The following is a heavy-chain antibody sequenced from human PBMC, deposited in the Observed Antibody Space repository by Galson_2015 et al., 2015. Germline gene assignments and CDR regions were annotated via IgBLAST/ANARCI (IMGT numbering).Heavy chain of an antibody. CDR3: AREGRGVIKSNWFDP. J-gene: IGHJ5*02. CDR2: INSDGSST. CDR1: GFTFSSYW. Sequence: SLRLSCAASGFTFSSYWMHWVRHAPGKGLVWVSRINSDGSSTSYADSVKGRFTISRDNAKNTLYLQMNSPRAEDTAVYYCAREGRGVIKSNWFDPWGQGTLVTVSS. V-gene: IGHV3-74*01. D-gene: IGHD3-10*01.